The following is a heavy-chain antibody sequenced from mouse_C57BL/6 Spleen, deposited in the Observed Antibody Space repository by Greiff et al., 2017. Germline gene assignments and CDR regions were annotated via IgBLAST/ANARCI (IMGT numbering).Heavy chain of an antibody. J-gene: IGHJ2*01. CDR2: ISYDGSN. CDR3: ARAGYGYDLYYFDY. V-gene: IGHV3-6*01. CDR1: GYSITSGYY. D-gene: IGHD2-2*01. Sequence: ESGPGLVKPSQSLSLTCSVTGYSITSGYYWNWIRQFPGNKLEWMGYISYDGSNNYNPSLKNRISITRDTSKNQFFLKLNSVTTEDTATYYCARAGYGYDLYYFDYWGQGTTLTVSS.